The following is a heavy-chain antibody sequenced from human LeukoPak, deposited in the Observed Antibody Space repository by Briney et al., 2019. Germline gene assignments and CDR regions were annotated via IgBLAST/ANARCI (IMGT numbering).Heavy chain of an antibody. J-gene: IGHJ5*02. CDR1: GGSISSGDYY. V-gene: IGHV4-30-4*01. D-gene: IGHD3-22*01. CDR3: ARPYYYDSRIDP. Sequence: PSETLSLTCTVSGGSISSGDYYWSWIRQPPGKGLEWIAYMYSSGSTYYNPSLKSRVTMSADTSKNQLSLKLSSVTAADTAVYYCARPYYYDSRIDPWGQGILVTVSS. CDR2: MYSSGST.